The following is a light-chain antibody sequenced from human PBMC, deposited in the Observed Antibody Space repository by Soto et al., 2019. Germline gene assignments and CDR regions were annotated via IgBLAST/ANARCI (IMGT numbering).Light chain of an antibody. CDR1: QRVTSSY. J-gene: IGKJ2*01. V-gene: IGKV3-20*01. CDR3: HQYVTSPYT. Sequence: EIVLTQSPGTLSLSPGERATLHCRASQRVTSSYLAWYQQKPGQAPRLLIYGASSRATGIPDRFSGSGSGTDFSLTISRLEPEDFAVYYCHQYVTSPYTFGQGTKVDIK. CDR2: GAS.